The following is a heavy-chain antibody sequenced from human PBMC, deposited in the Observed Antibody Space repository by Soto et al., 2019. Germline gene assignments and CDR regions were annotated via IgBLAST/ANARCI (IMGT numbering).Heavy chain of an antibody. CDR2: ISDTGTTT. CDR1: GFTFSTYA. J-gene: IGHJ4*02. Sequence: VQLLESGGGLVQPGGSLRLSCVASGFTFSTYAMTWVRQAPGKGLERVSTISDTGTTTYDADSVRGRFTISRDNSKNTLYLQMNSLRAEDTAVYYCAKDLLRGITPDYWGQGTLVTVSS. D-gene: IGHD3-10*01. V-gene: IGHV3-23*01. CDR3: AKDLLRGITPDY.